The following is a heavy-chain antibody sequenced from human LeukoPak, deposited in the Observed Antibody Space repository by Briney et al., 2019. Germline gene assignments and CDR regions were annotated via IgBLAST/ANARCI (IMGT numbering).Heavy chain of an antibody. V-gene: IGHV3-20*04. CDR2: INWDGYST. CDR3: VRDLRTDYAFDF. CDR1: GFIFDDYG. D-gene: IGHD4/OR15-4a*01. Sequence: PGGSLRLSCAASGFIFDDYGMTWVRQGPGKGLEWVSGINWDGYSTGYADSVRGRFTISRDNAKSTLYLQMNSLRPEDTALYYCVRDLRTDYAFDFWGQGTLVTVSS. J-gene: IGHJ4*02.